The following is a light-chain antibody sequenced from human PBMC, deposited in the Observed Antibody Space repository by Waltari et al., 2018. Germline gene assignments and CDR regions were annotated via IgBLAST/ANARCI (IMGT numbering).Light chain of an antibody. CDR1: NLGSKS. J-gene: IGLJ2*01. CDR2: NDK. V-gene: IGLV3-21*03. CDR3: QVWDDSSDRVV. Sequence: SSVLTQPPSVSVAPTKTATITCGGNNLGSKSVHWYQQRPGQAPVLVVYNDKHRPPGILAGFFGANSGGTATLTVNRVEAGDEADYFCQVWDDSSDRVVFGEGTKLTVL.